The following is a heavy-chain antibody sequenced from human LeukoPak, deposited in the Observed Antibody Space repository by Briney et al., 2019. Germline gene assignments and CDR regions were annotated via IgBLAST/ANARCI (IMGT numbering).Heavy chain of an antibody. CDR1: GGSISSGSYY. Sequence: SETLSLTCTVSGGSISSGSYYWSWIRQPAGKGLEWIGRIYTSGSTNYNPSLKSRVTISVDTSKNQFSLKLSSVTAADTAVYYCASVGYMTDYWGQGTLVTVSS. CDR3: ASVGYMTDY. CDR2: IYTSGST. V-gene: IGHV4-61*02. J-gene: IGHJ4*02. D-gene: IGHD5-24*01.